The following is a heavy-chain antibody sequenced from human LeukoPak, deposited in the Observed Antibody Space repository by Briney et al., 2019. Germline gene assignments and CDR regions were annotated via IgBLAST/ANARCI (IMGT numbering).Heavy chain of an antibody. CDR2: IYYSGST. CDR3: ARGRYTFDY. V-gene: IGHV4-59*01. Sequence: SETLSLTCTVSGGSISGYCWTWIRQPPGKGLEDIGYIYYSGSTNHNPSLKSRVTISVDTSKNQFSLKLSSVTAADTAVYYCARGRYTFDYWGQGTLVTVSS. J-gene: IGHJ4*02. CDR1: GGSISGYC. D-gene: IGHD1-1*01.